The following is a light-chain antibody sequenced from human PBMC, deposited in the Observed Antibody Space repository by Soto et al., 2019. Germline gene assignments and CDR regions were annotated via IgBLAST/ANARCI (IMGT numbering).Light chain of an antibody. CDR2: IND. CDR1: SSNIGSYT. CDR3: AAWDDSLNGVV. V-gene: IGLV1-44*01. Sequence: QPVLTQPPSASGTPGQRVTISSSGSSSNIGSYTVNWYQQLPGAAPKLLIYINDQRPSGVPDRFSGSKSGTSASLAISGLQSEDEADYYCAAWDDSLNGVVFGGGTQLTVL. J-gene: IGLJ2*01.